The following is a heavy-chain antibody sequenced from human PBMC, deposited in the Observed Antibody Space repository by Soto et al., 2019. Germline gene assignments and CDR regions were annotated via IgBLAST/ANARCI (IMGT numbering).Heavy chain of an antibody. V-gene: IGHV1-69*13. CDR2: IIPIFGTA. CDR3: ARVNPLGYYFDY. D-gene: IGHD6-25*01. CDR1: GGTFSSYA. Sequence: SVKVSCKASGGTFSSYAISWVRQAPGQGLEWMGGIIPIFGTANYAQKFQGRVTITADESTSTAYMELSSLRSEDTAVYYCARVNPLGYYFDYWGQGTLVTVSA. J-gene: IGHJ4*02.